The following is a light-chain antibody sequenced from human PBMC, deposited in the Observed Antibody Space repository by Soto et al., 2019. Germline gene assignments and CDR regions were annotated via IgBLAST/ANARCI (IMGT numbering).Light chain of an antibody. CDR2: DAS. CDR1: AAVSSSY. J-gene: IGKJ5*01. V-gene: IGKV3D-20*01. CDR3: QQYGSSPIT. Sequence: EIVLTQSPATLSFSPGERATLSCGASAAVSSSYVAWYQQKSGLAPRLLIHDASSRATGIPDRFSGSKSGTEFTLTIRSLEPEDAALYYCQQYGSSPITFGQGTGLEIK.